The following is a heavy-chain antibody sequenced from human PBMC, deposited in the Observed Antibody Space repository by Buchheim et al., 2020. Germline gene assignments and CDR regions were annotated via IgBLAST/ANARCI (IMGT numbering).Heavy chain of an antibody. Sequence: QVQLVESGGGVVQPGRSLRLSCAASGFTFGSYGMHWVRQAPGKGLEWVAAIWYDGSNKYYADSVKGRFTISRDNSKNTLYLQMNSLRAEDTAVYYCARDNGLEWLIYGMDVWGQGTT. CDR1: GFTFGSYG. V-gene: IGHV3-33*01. CDR3: ARDNGLEWLIYGMDV. D-gene: IGHD3-3*01. J-gene: IGHJ6*02. CDR2: IWYDGSNK.